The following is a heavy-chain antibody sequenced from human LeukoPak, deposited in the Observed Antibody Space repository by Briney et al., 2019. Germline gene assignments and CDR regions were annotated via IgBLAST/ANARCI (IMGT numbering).Heavy chain of an antibody. CDR2: VHSSGRT. J-gene: IGHJ4*02. D-gene: IGHD2-15*01. Sequence: SETLSLTCTVSGGSISGFYWSWVRQVPGKGLEWIGCVHSSGRTNYNPSLKSRVTVSLDTSKNQFSLKVSAVTAADTAVYFCARLLPENCSGGSCQDYWGQGILITVSS. CDR3: ARLLPENCSGGSCQDY. CDR1: GGSISGFY. V-gene: IGHV4-4*08.